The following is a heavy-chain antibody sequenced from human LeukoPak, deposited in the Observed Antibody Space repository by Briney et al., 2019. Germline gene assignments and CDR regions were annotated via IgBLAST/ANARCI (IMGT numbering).Heavy chain of an antibody. CDR1: GGTFSSYA. V-gene: IGHV1-69*05. Sequence: SVKVSCKASGGTFSSYAISWVRQAPGQGLGWMGRIIPIFGTANYAQKFQGRVTITTDESTSTAYMELSSLRSEDTAVYYCARDLVLRYLDWLPFDYWGQGTLVTVSS. J-gene: IGHJ4*02. CDR2: IIPIFGTA. CDR3: ARDLVLRYLDWLPFDY. D-gene: IGHD3-9*01.